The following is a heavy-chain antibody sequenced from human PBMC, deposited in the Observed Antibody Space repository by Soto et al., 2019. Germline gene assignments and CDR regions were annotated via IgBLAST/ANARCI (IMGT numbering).Heavy chain of an antibody. CDR2: IDPSDSYT. CDR1: GYSFTSYW. J-gene: IGHJ6*02. D-gene: IGHD3-10*01. V-gene: IGHV5-10-1*01. Sequence: GESRKISCKGSGYSFTSYWISWVRQMPGKGLEWMGRIDPSDSYTNYSPSFQGHVTISADKSISTAYLQWSSLKASDTAMYYCARHFYGSDGPDNATHVRGQATTVTVSS. CDR3: ARHFYGSDGPDNATHV.